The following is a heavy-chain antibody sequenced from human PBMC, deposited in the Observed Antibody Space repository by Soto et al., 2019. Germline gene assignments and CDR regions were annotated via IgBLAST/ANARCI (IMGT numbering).Heavy chain of an antibody. V-gene: IGHV3-15*07. J-gene: IGHJ4*01. D-gene: IGHD3-22*01. CDR1: GFTFTIAW. Sequence: PGGSLRLSFAASGFTFTIAWINWVRQAPGKGLEWVGRIKSKTDGGTTDYAEPVKGRFAISRDDSNNMVYLQMNSLKIEDTAVYYCTTDSYSTIIIVRFDYWGHGTLVTVSS. CDR2: IKSKTDGGTT. CDR3: TTDSYSTIIIVRFDY.